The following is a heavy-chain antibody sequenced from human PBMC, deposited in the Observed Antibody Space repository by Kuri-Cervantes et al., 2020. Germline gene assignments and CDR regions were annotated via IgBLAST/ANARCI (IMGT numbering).Heavy chain of an antibody. J-gene: IGHJ4*02. Sequence: SLKISCPASGFTFSDYYMNWVRQAPGKGLEWVSYISSSSSTIYYADSAKGRFTISRDNAKNSLYLQMNSLRDEDTAVYYCARGGITPKGGSIDYLGQGTLVTVSS. CDR3: ARGGITPKGGSIDY. CDR1: GFTFSDYY. D-gene: IGHD3-10*01. CDR2: ISSSSSTI. V-gene: IGHV3-48*02.